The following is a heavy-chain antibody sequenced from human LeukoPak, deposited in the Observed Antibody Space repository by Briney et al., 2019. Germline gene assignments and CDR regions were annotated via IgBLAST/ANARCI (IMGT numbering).Heavy chain of an antibody. V-gene: IGHV3-23*01. D-gene: IGHD5-18*01. J-gene: IGHJ4*02. CDR1: GFPFSSYA. CDR2: IISSGSVT. Sequence: GGSLRLSCAASGFPFSSYAMSWVRQAPGKGLEWVSSIISSGSVTYYADSVKGRFTISRDNSKNTVYLQMDSLRAEDSDVYYRAKNAGYSYGLYYFDYWGQGTLVTVSS. CDR3: AKNAGYSYGLYYFDY.